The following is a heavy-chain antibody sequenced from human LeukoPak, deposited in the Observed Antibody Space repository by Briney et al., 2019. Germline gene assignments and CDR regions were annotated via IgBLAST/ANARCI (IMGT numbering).Heavy chain of an antibody. D-gene: IGHD3-3*01. V-gene: IGHV3-7*01. J-gene: IGHJ4*02. CDR3: TRDAWAAGKRSGYPNYFDY. CDR2: IKQDGSEK. Sequence: PGGSLRLSCAASGFTFATYWMSWVRQAPGKGLEWVANIKQDGSEKYYVDPVKGRFTISRDNAKNSLYLQINSLRAEDTAVYYCTRDAWAAGKRSGYPNYFDYWGQGTLVTVSS. CDR1: GFTFATYW.